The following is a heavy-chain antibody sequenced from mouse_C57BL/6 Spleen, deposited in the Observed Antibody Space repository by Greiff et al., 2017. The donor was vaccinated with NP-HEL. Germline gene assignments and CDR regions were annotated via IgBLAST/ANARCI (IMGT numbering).Heavy chain of an antibody. CDR2: IYPGGGYT. J-gene: IGHJ2*01. CDR1: GYTFTNYW. CDR3: ARGGGNYPFDY. V-gene: IGHV1-63*01. Sequence: VMLKQSGAELVRPGTSVKMSCKASGYTFTNYWIGWAKQRPGHGLEWIGDIYPGGGYTNYNEKFKGKATLTADKSSSTAYMQFSSLTSEDSAIYYCARGGGNYPFDYWGQGTTLTVSS. D-gene: IGHD2-1*01.